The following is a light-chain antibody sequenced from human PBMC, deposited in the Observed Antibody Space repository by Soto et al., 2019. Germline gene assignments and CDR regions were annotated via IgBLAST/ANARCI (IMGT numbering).Light chain of an antibody. CDR3: HQYGVSSWT. Sequence: EIVLTQSPGTLSLSAGERATLSCRASQSVSASYLAWYQQKPGQAPRLLIYGASTKATGLPDRFSGSGSGTDFTLTISSLEPDDFAVYYCHQYGVSSWTFGQGTNLEIK. CDR2: GAS. V-gene: IGKV3-20*01. J-gene: IGKJ2*02. CDR1: QSVSASY.